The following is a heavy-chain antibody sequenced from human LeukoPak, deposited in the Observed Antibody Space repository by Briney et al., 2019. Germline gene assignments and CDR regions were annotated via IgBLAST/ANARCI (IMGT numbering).Heavy chain of an antibody. CDR2: ISSSSSTI. D-gene: IGHD1-26*01. Sequence: PGRSLRLSRAASGFTFSSYSMNSVRQAPGKGLEWVSYISSSSSTIYYADSVKGRFTISRDNAKNSLYLQMNSLRAEDTAVYYCASFSGSYDYFDYWGQGTLVTVSS. J-gene: IGHJ4*02. CDR1: GFTFSSYS. CDR3: ASFSGSYDYFDY. V-gene: IGHV3-48*01.